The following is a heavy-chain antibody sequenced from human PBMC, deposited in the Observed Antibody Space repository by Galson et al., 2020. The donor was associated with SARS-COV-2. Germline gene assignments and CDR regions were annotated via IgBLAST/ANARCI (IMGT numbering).Heavy chain of an antibody. CDR3: ARGPYYFESSEYFY. V-gene: IGHV4-34*01. J-gene: IGHJ4*02. Sequence: SETLSLTCTVSGGSFSGYFWSWIRQPPGKGLAWIGEIDHSGSTSYSPSLKSRVRISVDTSKNQFSLRLTSVTAADTAVYYCARGPYYFESSEYFYWGRGTLVTVSS. CDR1: GGSFSGYF. CDR2: IDHSGST. D-gene: IGHD3-22*01.